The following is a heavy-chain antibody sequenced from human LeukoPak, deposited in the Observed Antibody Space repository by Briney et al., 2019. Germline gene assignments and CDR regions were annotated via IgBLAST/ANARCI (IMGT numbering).Heavy chain of an antibody. J-gene: IGHJ6*02. Sequence: GESLKISRKGSGYSFTSYWISWVRQMPGKGLEWMGRIDPGDSYTNYSPSFQGHVTISADKSISTAYLQWSSLKASDTAMYYCARHRGPWTDYYYYGMDVWGQGTTVTVSS. V-gene: IGHV5-10-1*01. CDR2: IDPGDSYT. D-gene: IGHD5-12*01. CDR3: ARHRGPWTDYYYYGMDV. CDR1: GYSFTSYW.